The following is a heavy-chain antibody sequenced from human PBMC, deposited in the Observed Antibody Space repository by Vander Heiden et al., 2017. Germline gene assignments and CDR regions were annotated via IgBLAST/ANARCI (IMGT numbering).Heavy chain of an antibody. J-gene: IGHJ6*02. CDR3: ARDEVQQVVFYYYYGMDV. V-gene: IGHV3-33*01. CDR2: IRYDGNNK. CDR1: GFTFSSFG. Sequence: QVQLVASGGGVVQPWRSLRLSCAASGFTFSSFGMHWVRQAPGRGLEWVAAIRYDGNNKYYADSVKGRFTISRDNSKNTLYLQMKSLRAEDTAVYYCARDEVQQVVFYYYYGMDVWGQGTTVTVSS. D-gene: IGHD6-6*01.